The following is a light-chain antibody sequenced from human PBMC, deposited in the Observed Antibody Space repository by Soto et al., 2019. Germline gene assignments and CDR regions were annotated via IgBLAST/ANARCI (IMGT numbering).Light chain of an antibody. CDR2: EVT. CDR1: SGDIGSYTY. Sequence: QSALTQPASVSGSPGQSITISCTGTSGDIGSYTYVSWYQQYPGKAPKLLISEVTNRPSGVSNRFSGSKSGNTASLTISGLQAEDEAHYYCSLYTTASTYVFGTGTKVTVL. CDR3: SLYTTASTYV. V-gene: IGLV2-14*01. J-gene: IGLJ1*01.